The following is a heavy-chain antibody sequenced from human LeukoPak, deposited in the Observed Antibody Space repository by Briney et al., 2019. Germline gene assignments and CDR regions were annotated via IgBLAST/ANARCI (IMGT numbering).Heavy chain of an antibody. Sequence: SETLSLTCAVYGGSFSGYYWSWIRQPPGKGLEWIGYIYYSGSTNYNPSLKSRVTISVDTSKNQFSLKLSSVTAADTAVYYCAGAFPWFDPWGRGTLVTVSS. CDR2: IYYSGST. D-gene: IGHD2/OR15-2a*01. CDR1: GGSFSGYY. V-gene: IGHV4-59*01. CDR3: AGAFPWFDP. J-gene: IGHJ5*02.